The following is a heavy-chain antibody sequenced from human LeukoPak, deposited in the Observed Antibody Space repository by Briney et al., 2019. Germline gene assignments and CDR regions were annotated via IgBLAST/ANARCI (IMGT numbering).Heavy chain of an antibody. J-gene: IGHJ4*02. CDR1: GFTFSSYG. CDR3: ARSNFKDTAMGEFDY. CDR2: IWYDGSNK. V-gene: IGHV3-33*01. Sequence: GGSLRLSCAASGFTFSSYGMHWVRQAPGKGLEWVAVIWYDGSNKYYADSVKGRFTISRDNSKNTLYLQMHSLRAEDTAVYYCARSNFKDTAMGEFDYWGQGTLVTVSS. D-gene: IGHD5-18*01.